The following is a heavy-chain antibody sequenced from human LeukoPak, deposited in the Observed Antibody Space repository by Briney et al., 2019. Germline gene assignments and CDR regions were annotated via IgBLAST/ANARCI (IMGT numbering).Heavy chain of an antibody. V-gene: IGHV3-48*04. J-gene: IGHJ4*02. Sequence: GGSLRLSCAASGFTFSSYSMNWVRQAPGKGLEWVSYISSSSSAIYYADSVKGRFTISRDNAKNSLYLQMNSLRAEDTAVYYCARDKFTAAAGTEFDYWGQGTLVTVSS. CDR1: GFTFSSYS. CDR3: ARDKFTAAAGTEFDY. D-gene: IGHD6-13*01. CDR2: ISSSSSAI.